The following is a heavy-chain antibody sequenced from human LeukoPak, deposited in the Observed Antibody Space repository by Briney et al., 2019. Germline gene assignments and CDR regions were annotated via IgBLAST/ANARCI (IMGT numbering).Heavy chain of an antibody. J-gene: IGHJ4*02. CDR3: AKALYYYGSGSYSRYFES. V-gene: IGHV3-23*01. Sequence: AGGSLCLSCAASGFTFSSFAMSWVRQAPGRGLEWVSAMSGSGDNTYYADPVKGRFTVSRDNSKNTLYLQMDGLRAEDTAVYYCAKALYYYGSGSYSRYFESWGQGTLITVSS. CDR2: MSGSGDNT. D-gene: IGHD3-10*01. CDR1: GFTFSSFA.